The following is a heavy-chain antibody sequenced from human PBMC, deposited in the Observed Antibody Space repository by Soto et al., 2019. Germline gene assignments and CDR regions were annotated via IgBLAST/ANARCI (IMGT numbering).Heavy chain of an antibody. CDR1: GYTFTGYY. J-gene: IGHJ6*02. CDR3: ARGDRIAAAGTQHYYYYGMDV. CDR2: INPNSGGT. D-gene: IGHD6-13*01. Sequence: ASVKVSCKASGYTFTGYYMHWVRQAPGQGLEWMGWINPNSGGTNYAQRFQGWVTMTRDTSISTAYMELSRLRSDDTAVYYCARGDRIAAAGTQHYYYYGMDVWGQGTTVTVSS. V-gene: IGHV1-2*04.